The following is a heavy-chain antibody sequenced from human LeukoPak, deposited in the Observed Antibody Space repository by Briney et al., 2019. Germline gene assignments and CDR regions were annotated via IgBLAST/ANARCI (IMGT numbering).Heavy chain of an antibody. Sequence: GGSLRLSCAASGFTFSSYSMNWVRQAPGKGLEWVSSISSSSSYIYYADSVKGRFTISRDNAKNSLYLQMNSLRAEDTAVYYCAGVGPWVNPDYYYYMDVWGKGTTVTVSS. CDR2: ISSSSSYI. V-gene: IGHV3-21*01. CDR3: AGVGPWVNPDYYYYMDV. D-gene: IGHD1-14*01. CDR1: GFTFSSYS. J-gene: IGHJ6*03.